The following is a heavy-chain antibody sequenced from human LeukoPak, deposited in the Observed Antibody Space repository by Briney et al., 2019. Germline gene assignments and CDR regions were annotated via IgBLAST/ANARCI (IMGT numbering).Heavy chain of an antibody. CDR2: ISSSGSTV. CDR1: GFTFSSYE. Sequence: GGSLRLSCAASGFTFSSYEMNWVRQAPGKGLEWVSYISSSGSTVYYADSVKGRFTISRDNAKNSLYLQMNSLRAEDTAVYYCAGKNQGGAVAGIDYWGQGTLVTVSS. J-gene: IGHJ4*02. CDR3: AGKNQGGAVAGIDY. V-gene: IGHV3-48*03. D-gene: IGHD6-19*01.